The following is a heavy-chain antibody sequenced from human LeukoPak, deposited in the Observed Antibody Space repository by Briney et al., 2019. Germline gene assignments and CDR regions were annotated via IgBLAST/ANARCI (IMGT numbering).Heavy chain of an antibody. Sequence: SETLSLTCAVYGGSFSGYYWSWIRQPPGKGLEWIGEINHSGSTNYNPSLKSRVTISVDTSKNQFSLKLSSVTAADTAVYYCARGGPYYYGSGSYLEHDNWFDPWGQGTLVTVSS. CDR3: ARGGPYYYGSGSYLEHDNWFDP. CDR2: INHSGST. J-gene: IGHJ5*02. CDR1: GGSFSGYY. V-gene: IGHV4-34*01. D-gene: IGHD3-10*01.